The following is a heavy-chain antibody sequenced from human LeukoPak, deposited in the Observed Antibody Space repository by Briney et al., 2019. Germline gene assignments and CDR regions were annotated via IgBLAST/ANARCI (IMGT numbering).Heavy chain of an antibody. D-gene: IGHD3-10*01. CDR2: INPSGGST. Sequence: ASVKVSCKASGYTFTSYYMHWVRQAPGQGLEWMGIINPSGGSTSYAQKFQGRVTMTRDTSTSTVYMELSSLRSEDTAVHYCARFLPYYYGSGSYYRLDAFDIWGQGTMVTVSS. CDR3: ARFLPYYYGSGSYYRLDAFDI. V-gene: IGHV1-46*01. J-gene: IGHJ3*02. CDR1: GYTFTSYY.